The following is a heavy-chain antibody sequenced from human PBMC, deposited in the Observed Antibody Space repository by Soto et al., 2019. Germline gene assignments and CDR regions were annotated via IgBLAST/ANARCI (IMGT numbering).Heavy chain of an antibody. CDR3: ARVGIRLVPADLGGCYHFPGLDV. J-gene: IGHJ6*02. V-gene: IGHV1-69*01. Sequence: QVQLVQSAAEEKKPGSSVKISCKASGDTFINYAFSWMRQAPGQGLEWIGGIVPMSGGPNSAQKFHDRVSITAERYTGTGLMPLSALTPDDTAVYYCARVGIRLVPADLGGCYHFPGLDVWGQGTKVTVS. CDR2: IVPMSGGP. D-gene: IGHD2-2*01. CDR1: GDTFINYA.